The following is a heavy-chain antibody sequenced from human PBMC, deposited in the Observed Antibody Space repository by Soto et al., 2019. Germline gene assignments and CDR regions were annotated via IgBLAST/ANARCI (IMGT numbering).Heavy chain of an antibody. CDR3: ATDFSFRGS. V-gene: IGHV3-7*01. Sequence: GGSLRLSCAASGFTFNDRWMSWVRQAPGKGLEWVANIKEDGSEKNYVDSVKGRFTISRDNAKNSLYLQMTSLRGEDTAVYHCATDFSFRGSWGQGTLVTVSS. D-gene: IGHD3-3*01. CDR2: IKEDGSEK. CDR1: GFTFNDRW. J-gene: IGHJ5*02.